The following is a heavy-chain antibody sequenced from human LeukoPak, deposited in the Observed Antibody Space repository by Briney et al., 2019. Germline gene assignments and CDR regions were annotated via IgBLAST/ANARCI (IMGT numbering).Heavy chain of an antibody. Sequence: PRGSLRLSCAASGFAFSSYWMSWVRQAPGEGLEWVANIKQDGSEKYYVDSVKGRFTISRDNAQNSLYLQMNSLRDEDTAVYYCARDSSTSYYYMDVWGKGTTVTVSS. CDR3: ARDSSTSYYYMDV. CDR1: GFAFSSYW. J-gene: IGHJ6*03. V-gene: IGHV3-7*01. CDR2: IKQDGSEK. D-gene: IGHD2-2*01.